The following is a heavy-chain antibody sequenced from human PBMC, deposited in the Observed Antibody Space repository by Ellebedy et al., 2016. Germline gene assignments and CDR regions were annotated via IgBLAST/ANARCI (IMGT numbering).Heavy chain of an antibody. V-gene: IGHV3-30-3*01. J-gene: IGHJ6*02. CDR2: ISYDGSNK. CDR3: ASSTMIVVVNYYYYGMDV. CDR1: GFTFSSYA. Sequence: GGSLRLSCAASGFTFSSYAMHWVRQAPGKGLEWVAVISYDGSNKYYADSVKGRFTISRDNAKNSLYLQMNSLRAEDTAVYYCASSTMIVVVNYYYYGMDVWGQGTTVTVSS. D-gene: IGHD3-22*01.